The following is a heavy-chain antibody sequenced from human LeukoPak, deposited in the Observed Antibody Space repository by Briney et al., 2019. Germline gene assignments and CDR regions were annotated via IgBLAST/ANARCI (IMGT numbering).Heavy chain of an antibody. CDR1: GGSISSGSYY. Sequence: SETLSLTCTVSGGSISSGSYYWSWIRQPAGKGLEWIGRIYTSGSTNYNPSLKSRVTISVDTSKNQFSLRLSSVTAADTAVYYCAARGYNYVSFDYWGQGTLVTVSS. CDR2: IYTSGST. V-gene: IGHV4-61*02. J-gene: IGHJ4*02. CDR3: AARGYNYVSFDY. D-gene: IGHD5-18*01.